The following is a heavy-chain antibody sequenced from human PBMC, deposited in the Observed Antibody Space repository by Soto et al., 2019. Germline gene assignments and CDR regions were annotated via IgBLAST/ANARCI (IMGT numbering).Heavy chain of an antibody. D-gene: IGHD2-21*02. CDR2: ISYDGSNK. CDR1: GFTFSSYG. V-gene: IGHV3-30*18. CDR3: AKALRIVVVTAPFDY. Sequence: GGSLRLSCAASGFTFSSYGMHWVRQSPGKGLEWVAVISYDGSNKYYADSVKGRFTISRDNSKNTLYLQMNSLRAEDTAVYYCAKALRIVVVTAPFDYWGQGTLVTVSS. J-gene: IGHJ4*02.